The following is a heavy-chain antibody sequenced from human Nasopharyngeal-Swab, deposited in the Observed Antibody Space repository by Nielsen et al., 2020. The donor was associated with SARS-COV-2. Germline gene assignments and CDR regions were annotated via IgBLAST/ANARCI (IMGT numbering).Heavy chain of an antibody. J-gene: IGHJ4*02. D-gene: IGHD1-14*01. CDR1: GFTFSSYG. V-gene: IGHV3-21*01. Sequence: GESLKISCAASGFTFSSYGMHWVRQAPGKGLEWVSAISGSGGSTYYADSVKGRFTISRDSAENSLYLQMNSLRAEDTAVYYCAREGPENRAYFDYWGQGTLVTVSS. CDR3: AREGPENRAYFDY. CDR2: ISGSGGST.